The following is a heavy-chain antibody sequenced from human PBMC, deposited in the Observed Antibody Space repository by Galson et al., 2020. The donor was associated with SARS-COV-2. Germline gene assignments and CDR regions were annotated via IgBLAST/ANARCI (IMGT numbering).Heavy chain of an antibody. D-gene: IGHD6-19*01. Sequence: SETLSLTCTVSGGSISSYYWSWIRQPPGKGLEWIGYIYYSGSTNYNPSLKSRVTISVDTSKNQFSLKLSSVTAADTAVYYCARHPAGIAVADNWFDPWGQGTLVTVSS. V-gene: IGHV4-59*08. CDR3: ARHPAGIAVADNWFDP. CDR2: IYYSGST. J-gene: IGHJ5*02. CDR1: GGSISSYY.